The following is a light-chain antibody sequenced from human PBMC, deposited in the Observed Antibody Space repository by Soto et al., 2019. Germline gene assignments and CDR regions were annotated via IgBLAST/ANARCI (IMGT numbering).Light chain of an antibody. V-gene: IGKV2-28*01. Sequence: IVMTQSPLSLPVTPGEPASISCRSSQSLLHSNGYNYLDWYLQKPGQSPQLLIYLGSNRASGVPDRFSGSGSGTDFTLRISRVEAEYVGVYYCMQALQTPPTFGQGTKVDIK. CDR3: MQALQTPPT. CDR1: QSLLHSNGYNY. CDR2: LGS. J-gene: IGKJ1*01.